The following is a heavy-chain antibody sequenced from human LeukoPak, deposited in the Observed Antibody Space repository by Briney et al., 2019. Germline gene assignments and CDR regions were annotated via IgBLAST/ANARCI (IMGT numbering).Heavy chain of an antibody. CDR3: ARAPPGDYGGNQYYFDY. Sequence: SETLSLTCTVSGGSISSYYWSWIRQPPGKGLEWIRYICYSGSTNYNPSLKSRVTISVDTSKNQFSLKLSSVTAADTAVYYCARAPPGDYGGNQYYFDYWGQGTLVTVSS. V-gene: IGHV4-59*08. CDR1: GGSISSYY. D-gene: IGHD4-23*01. CDR2: ICYSGST. J-gene: IGHJ4*02.